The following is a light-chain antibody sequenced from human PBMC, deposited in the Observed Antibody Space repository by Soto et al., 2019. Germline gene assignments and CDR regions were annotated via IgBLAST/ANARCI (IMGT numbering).Light chain of an antibody. J-gene: IGLJ2*01. Sequence: QSALTQPASVSGSPGQSITISCTGTSSDVGGYDYVSWYQLHPGKAPKLMVYEVNNRPSGVSNRFSGSKSGNTASLTISGLQADDEADYYCSSFTSSRTVVFGGGTKLTVL. V-gene: IGLV2-14*01. CDR1: SSDVGGYDY. CDR3: SSFTSSRTVV. CDR2: EVN.